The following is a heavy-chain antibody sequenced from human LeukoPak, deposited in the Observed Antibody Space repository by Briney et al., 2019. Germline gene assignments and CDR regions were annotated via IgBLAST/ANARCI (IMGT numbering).Heavy chain of an antibody. CDR2: IYYSGST. CDR1: GGSFSSHY. D-gene: IGHD1-26*01. CDR3: ARDGRSGSYYYYMDV. J-gene: IGHJ6*03. Sequence: PSETLSLTCTVSGGSFSSHYWSWIRQPPGKGLEWIGYIYYSGSTNYNPSLKSRVTISVDTSKNQFSLKLSSVTAADTAVYYCARDGRSGSYYYYMDVWGKGTTVTVSS. V-gene: IGHV4-59*11.